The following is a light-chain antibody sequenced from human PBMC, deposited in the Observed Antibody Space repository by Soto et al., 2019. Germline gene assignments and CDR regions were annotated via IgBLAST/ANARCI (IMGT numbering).Light chain of an antibody. V-gene: IGKV3-20*01. CDR3: QQYGSSPPWT. J-gene: IGKJ2*02. CDR1: ESVSSSY. Sequence: EIVLTQSPGTLSLSPGERATLSSRASESVSSSYLAWYQQKPGQAPRLLIYGASSRATGIPDRFSGSGSGTDFTLTISRLEPEDFAVYYCQQYGSSPPWTFGQGTKLEI. CDR2: GAS.